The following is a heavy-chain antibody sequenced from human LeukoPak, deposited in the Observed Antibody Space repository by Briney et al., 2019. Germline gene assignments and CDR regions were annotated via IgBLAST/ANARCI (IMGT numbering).Heavy chain of an antibody. CDR1: GFTFSDYY. CDR3: ARDSEFFQH. J-gene: IGHJ1*01. V-gene: IGHV3-11*06. CDR2: ISSSSIYR. Sequence: PGGSLRLSCAASGFTFSDYYMTWIRQAPGKGLEWVSYISSSSIYRTYADSVKGRFTISRGNAKNSLYLQMNNLRAEDTAVYYCARDSEFFQHWGQGTLVTVSS.